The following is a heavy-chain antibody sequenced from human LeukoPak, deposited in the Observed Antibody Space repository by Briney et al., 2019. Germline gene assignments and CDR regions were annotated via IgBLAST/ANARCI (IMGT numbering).Heavy chain of an antibody. J-gene: IGHJ4*02. V-gene: IGHV3-30*18. CDR2: ISYDGSNK. D-gene: IGHD2-21*02. Sequence: GGSLRLSCAASGFTFSSYGMHWVRQAPGKGLEWVAVISYDGSNKYYADSVKGRFTISRDNSKNTLYLQMNSLRAEDTAVYYCAKDPLAYCGGDCYYYFDYWGQGTLVTVSS. CDR1: GFTFSSYG. CDR3: AKDPLAYCGGDCYYYFDY.